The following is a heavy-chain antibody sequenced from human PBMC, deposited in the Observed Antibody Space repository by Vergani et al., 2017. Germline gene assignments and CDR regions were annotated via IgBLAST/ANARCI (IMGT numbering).Heavy chain of an antibody. CDR2: VSGSSATP. J-gene: IGHJ6*03. Sequence: EVQLLESGGGLVQPGGSLRLSCEASGFSFPGYAMSWVRQAPGKGLEWVSSVSGSSATPYYADSVKGRFIISRDNSKNTLHLQMNSLRADDTAVYYCARGPYSSSSLRGYCCYYMDVWGKGTTVTVSS. CDR3: ARGPYSSSSLRGYCCYYMDV. CDR1: GFSFPGYA. D-gene: IGHD6-6*01. V-gene: IGHV3-23*01.